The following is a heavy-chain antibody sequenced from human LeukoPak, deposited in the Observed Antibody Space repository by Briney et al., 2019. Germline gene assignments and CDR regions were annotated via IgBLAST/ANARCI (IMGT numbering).Heavy chain of an antibody. CDR2: ITSSSSTI. D-gene: IGHD6-19*01. J-gene: IGHJ4*02. Sequence: GGSLRLSCAASGFTFSTYNMNWVRQAPGKGLEWVSHITSSSSTIYYADSVKGRFTISRDNAKNSLYLQMNSLGAEDTAVYYCATEGAVPGDFWGPGILSPCPQ. CDR3: ATEGAVPGDF. V-gene: IGHV3-48*01. CDR1: GFTFSTYN.